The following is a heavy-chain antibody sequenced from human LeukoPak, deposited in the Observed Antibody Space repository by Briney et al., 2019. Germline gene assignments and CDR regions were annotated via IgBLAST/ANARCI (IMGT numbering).Heavy chain of an antibody. CDR1: GHPISSGYY. D-gene: IGHD4-11*01. CDR2: MYHRGST. V-gene: IGHV4-38-2*01. J-gene: IGHJ6*03. CDR3: ARHRGDNSNPRYYFYYMDV. Sequence: PSETLSLTCSVSGHPISSGYYWGWIRQPPGKGLEWIGTMYHRGSTYYNPSLKSRVTMSGDTSKNHFSLKLSSVIAADAAVYYCARHRGDNSNPRYYFYYMDVWGKGTTVTVSS.